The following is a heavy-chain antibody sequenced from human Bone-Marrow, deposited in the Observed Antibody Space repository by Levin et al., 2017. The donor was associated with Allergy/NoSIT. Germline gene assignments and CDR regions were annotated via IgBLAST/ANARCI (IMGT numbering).Heavy chain of an antibody. CDR3: ASRYYYGSGSYFPFDY. V-gene: IGHV1-69*01. D-gene: IGHD3-10*01. J-gene: IGHJ4*02. CDR2: IIPIFGTA. Sequence: GGSLRLSCKASGGTFSSYAISWVRQAPGQGLEWMGGIIPIFGTANYAQKFQGRVTITADESTSTAYMELSSLRSEDTAVYYCASRYYYGSGSYFPFDYWGQGTLVTVSS. CDR1: GGTFSSYA.